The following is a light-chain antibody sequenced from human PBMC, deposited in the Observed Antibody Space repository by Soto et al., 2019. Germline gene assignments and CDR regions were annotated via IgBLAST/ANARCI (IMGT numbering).Light chain of an antibody. CDR3: QHYPNSPPYT. CDR2: GAS. CDR1: QSVSSSY. J-gene: IGKJ3*01. V-gene: IGKV3-20*01. Sequence: EIVLTQSPGTLSLSPGERATLSCRASQSVSSSYLGWYQQKPGQPPRLLIYGASSRATGIPDRFSGSGSGTDFTLTISRLEPEDFAVYYCQHYPNSPPYTFGPGTKVYIK.